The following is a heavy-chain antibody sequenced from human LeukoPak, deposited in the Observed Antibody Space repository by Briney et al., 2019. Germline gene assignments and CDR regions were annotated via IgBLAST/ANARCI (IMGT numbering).Heavy chain of an antibody. V-gene: IGHV3-30*18. D-gene: IGHD2-2*02. Sequence: GGSLRLSCAASGFTFSSYGMHWVRQAPGKGLEWVAVISYDGSNKYYADSVKGRFTISRDNSKNTLYLQMNSLRAEDTAVYYCANDDCSSTSCYTHYYYYGMDVWGHGTTVTVSS. CDR2: ISYDGSNK. CDR3: ANDDCSSTSCYTHYYYYGMDV. J-gene: IGHJ6*02. CDR1: GFTFSSYG.